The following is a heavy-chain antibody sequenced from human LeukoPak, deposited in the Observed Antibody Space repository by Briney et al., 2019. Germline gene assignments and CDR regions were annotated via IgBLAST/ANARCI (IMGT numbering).Heavy chain of an antibody. CDR3: ARGRTIYEGPILDY. CDR2: FRYSGSN. V-gene: IGHV4-30-4*01. D-gene: IGHD3-3*01. CDR1: GDSINSGDYY. Sequence: SQTLSLTCTVSGDSINSGDYYWSWIRQSPGKGLEWIGYFRYSGSNYDNPSLKSRVRISVDTSRDQFSLKVTSVTAADTAVYFCARGRTIYEGPILDYWGQGILVTVSS. J-gene: IGHJ4*02.